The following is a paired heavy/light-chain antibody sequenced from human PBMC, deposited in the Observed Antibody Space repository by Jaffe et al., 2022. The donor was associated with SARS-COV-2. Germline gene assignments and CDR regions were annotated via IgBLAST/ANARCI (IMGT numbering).Heavy chain of an antibody. V-gene: IGHV3-30*04. CDR3: AISIAPTGDAFDI. Sequence: QVQLVESGGGVVQPGRSLRPSCVASGFTFTTYALHWVRQAPGKGLEWVAVISHDGSDKHYADSVRGRFTISRDNSMNTMYLQMNSLRAEDTAVYYCAISIAPTGDAFDIWGQGTMVTVSS. D-gene: IGHD6-13*01. J-gene: IGHJ3*02. CDR1: GFTFTTYA. CDR2: ISHDGSDK.
Light chain of an antibody. CDR1: QSVNKY. V-gene: IGKV3-11*01. J-gene: IGKJ4*01. CDR2: DAS. Sequence: EIVLTQSPATLSLSPGEGATLSCRASQSVNKYLAWYQQKPGQAPRLLIYDASHRAAGIPARFSGSGSGTDFTLTISSLEPEDFAVYYCQQRLNWPLTFGGGTKVEIK. CDR3: QQRLNWPLT.